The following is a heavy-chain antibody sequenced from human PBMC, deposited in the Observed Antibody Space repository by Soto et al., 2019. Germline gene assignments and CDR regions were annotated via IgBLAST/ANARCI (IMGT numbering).Heavy chain of an antibody. CDR2: MNPNSGNT. Sequence: ASVKVSCKASGYTFTSYDINWVRQATGQGLEWMGWMNPNSGNTGYAQKFQGRVTMTRNTSISTAYMELSSLRSEDTAVYYCARGGYSSSWYDPYYYYGMDVWGQGTTVTV. CDR1: GYTFTSYD. D-gene: IGHD6-13*01. J-gene: IGHJ6*02. CDR3: ARGGYSSSWYDPYYYYGMDV. V-gene: IGHV1-8*01.